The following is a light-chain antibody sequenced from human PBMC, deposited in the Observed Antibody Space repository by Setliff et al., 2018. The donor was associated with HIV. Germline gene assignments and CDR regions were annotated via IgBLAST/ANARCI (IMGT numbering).Light chain of an antibody. CDR2: DVS. CDR3: SSYTSSSTLPFV. CDR1: SSDIGGYNY. Sequence: QSALTQPASVSGSPGQSITISCTGTSSDIGGYNYVSWYQQNPGKAPKLMIYDVSNRPSGVSNRFSGSKSGNTASLTISGLQAEDEADYYCSSYTSSSTLPFVFGTGTKGTV. V-gene: IGLV2-14*03. J-gene: IGLJ1*01.